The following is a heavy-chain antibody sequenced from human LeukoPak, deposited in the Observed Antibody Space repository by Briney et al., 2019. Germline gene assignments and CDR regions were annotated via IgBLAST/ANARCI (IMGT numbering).Heavy chain of an antibody. D-gene: IGHD3-22*01. CDR3: VRQPPGVYDTTQNWFDP. CDR1: GYIFPSYW. J-gene: IGHJ5*02. CDR2: IAPSDSYT. Sequence: GEALKISCKASGYIFPSYWITWVRQVPGKGLEWMGRIAPSDSYTNYNPSFEGHVTMSVEKSITTVYLQRSSLQASDTAMYYCVRQPPGVYDTTQNWFDPWGQGTLVTVSS. V-gene: IGHV5-10-1*01.